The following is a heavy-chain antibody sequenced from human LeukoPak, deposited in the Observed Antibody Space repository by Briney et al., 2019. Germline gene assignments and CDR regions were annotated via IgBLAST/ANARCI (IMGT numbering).Heavy chain of an antibody. CDR1: GYTFTTYY. D-gene: IGHD2-21*02. V-gene: IGHV1-46*01. J-gene: IGHJ6*02. CDR2: VNPSGGST. Sequence: ASVKVSCKASGYTFTTYYVHWVRQAPGQGLEWMGIVNPSGGSTSYAQQFQGRVTMTGDTSTSTLYMELSSLTSDDTAVYYCARDLTYCSDDCYLAYFYGMDVWGQGTTVTVSS. CDR3: ARDLTYCSDDCYLAYFYGMDV.